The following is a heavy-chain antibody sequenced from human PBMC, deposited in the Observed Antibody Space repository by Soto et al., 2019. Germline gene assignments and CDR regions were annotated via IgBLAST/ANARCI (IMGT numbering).Heavy chain of an antibody. CDR3: ARAPRRATYYYYGMDV. Sequence: ASVKVSCKASGYTFTGYYMHWVRQAPGQGLEWMGWINPNSGGTNYAQKFQGWVTMTRDTSISTAYMELSRLRSDDTAVYYCARAPRRATYYYYGMDVWGQGTTVTVS. J-gene: IGHJ6*02. CDR1: GYTFTGYY. CDR2: INPNSGGT. V-gene: IGHV1-2*04.